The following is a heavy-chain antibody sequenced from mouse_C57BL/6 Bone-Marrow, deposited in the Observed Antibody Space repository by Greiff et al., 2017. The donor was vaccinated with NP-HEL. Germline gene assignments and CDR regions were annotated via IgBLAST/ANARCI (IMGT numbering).Heavy chain of an antibody. CDR3: TRDRGGSSPFAY. CDR2: ISSGGDYI. D-gene: IGHD1-1*01. CDR1: GFTFSSYA. J-gene: IGHJ3*01. Sequence: EVQVVESGEGLVKPGGSLKLSCAASGFTFSSYAMSWVRQTPEKRLEWVAYISSGGDYIYYADTVKGRFTISRDNARNTLYLQMSSLKSEDTAMYYCTRDRGGSSPFAYWGQGTLVTVSA. V-gene: IGHV5-9-1*02.